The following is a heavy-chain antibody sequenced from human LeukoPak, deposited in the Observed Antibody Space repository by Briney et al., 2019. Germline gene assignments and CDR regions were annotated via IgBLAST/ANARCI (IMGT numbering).Heavy chain of an antibody. CDR2: IYSGGNR. Sequence: GGSLRLSCAASGFTVSSNHMNWVRQAPGKGLEWVSVIYSGGNRYYADSVKGRFIISRDNSKNTLYLQMNSLRAEDTAVYYCARVPGVWGLGSYLSSYYYYYMDVWGKGTTVTVSS. D-gene: IGHD3-10*01. CDR1: GFTVSSNH. J-gene: IGHJ6*03. V-gene: IGHV3-53*01. CDR3: ARVPGVWGLGSYLSSYYYYYMDV.